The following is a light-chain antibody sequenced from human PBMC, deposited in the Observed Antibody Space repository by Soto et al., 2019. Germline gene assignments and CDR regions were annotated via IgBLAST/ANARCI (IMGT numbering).Light chain of an antibody. V-gene: IGKV3-20*01. CDR2: GAS. CDR1: QSVRNNH. J-gene: IGKJ5*01. Sequence: ENVLTQSPGTVSLSPGERVTLSCRASQSVRNNHLAWFQQKPDRPPRLLIYGASSRATGIPDRFSGSGSGTDFTLTISSLQPEDFATYYCQKNFSSPSITFGQGTRLEIK. CDR3: QKNFSSPSIT.